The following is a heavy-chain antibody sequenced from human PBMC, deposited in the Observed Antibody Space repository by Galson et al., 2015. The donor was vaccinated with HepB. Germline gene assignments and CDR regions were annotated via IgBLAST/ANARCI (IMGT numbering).Heavy chain of an antibody. J-gene: IGHJ4*02. CDR3: AWAGEVITMVQGVIIGRTDY. D-gene: IGHD3-10*01. Sequence: SVKVSCKASGGTFSSYAISWVRQAPGQGLEWMGGIIPILGIANYAQKFQGRVTITADKSTSTAYMELSSLRSEDTAVYYCAWAGEVITMVQGVIIGRTDYWGQGTLVTVSS. CDR2: IIPILGIA. CDR1: GGTFSSYA. V-gene: IGHV1-69*10.